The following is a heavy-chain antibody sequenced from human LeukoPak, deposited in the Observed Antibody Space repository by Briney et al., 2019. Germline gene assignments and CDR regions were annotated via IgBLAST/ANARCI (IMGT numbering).Heavy chain of an antibody. CDR1: GGSISSYY. J-gene: IGHJ6*03. V-gene: IGHV4-59*01. D-gene: IGHD5-18*01. Sequence: PSETLSLTCTVSGGSISSYYWSWIRQPPGKGLEWIGYIYYSGSTNYNPSLKSRVTISVDTSKNQFSLKLSSVTAADTAVYYCARVVTGYSYGFYYYYYYMDVWGKGTTVTISS. CDR2: IYYSGST. CDR3: ARVVTGYSYGFYYYYYYMDV.